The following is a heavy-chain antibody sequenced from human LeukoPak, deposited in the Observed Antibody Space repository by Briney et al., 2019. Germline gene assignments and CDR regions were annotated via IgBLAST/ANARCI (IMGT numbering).Heavy chain of an antibody. V-gene: IGHV3-30*03. Sequence: GRSLRLSCAASGFTFVHYGFHWVRQAPGKALEWVAFISYNGNKKYGDSVKGRFTISRDNSKNTLYLQMNGLRPEDTAVYYCARESDSSGSAAFDIWGQGTMVTVSS. CDR3: ARESDSSGSAAFDI. CDR1: GFTFVHYG. D-gene: IGHD3-22*01. J-gene: IGHJ3*02. CDR2: ISYNGNKK.